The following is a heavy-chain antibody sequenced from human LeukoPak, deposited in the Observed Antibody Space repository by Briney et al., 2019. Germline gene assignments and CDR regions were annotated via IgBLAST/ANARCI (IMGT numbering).Heavy chain of an antibody. CDR1: GYSISSGYY. J-gene: IGHJ5*02. CDR3: ARSGIVVVPAASLRSNWFDP. Sequence: PSETLSLTCTVSGYSISSGYYWGWIRQPPGKGLEWIGSIYHSGSTYYNPSLKSRVTISVDTSKNQFSLKLSSVTAADTAVYYCARSGIVVVPAASLRSNWFDPWGQGTLVTVSS. D-gene: IGHD2-2*01. CDR2: IYHSGST. V-gene: IGHV4-38-2*02.